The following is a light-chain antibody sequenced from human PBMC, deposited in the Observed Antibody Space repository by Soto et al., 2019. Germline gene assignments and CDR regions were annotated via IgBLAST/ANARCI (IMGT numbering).Light chain of an antibody. V-gene: IGLV2-23*01. CDR1: SSNIGGYNI. J-gene: IGLJ1*01. Sequence: QSALTQPASVSGSPGQSITISCSGTSSNIGGYNIVSWYQQHPRKAPKVIIYEGVKRPSGVSDRFSGSTSGVTASLTISGLQAEDEAEYYCCSYVGATTYVFGSGTKLTVL. CDR3: CSYVGATTYV. CDR2: EGV.